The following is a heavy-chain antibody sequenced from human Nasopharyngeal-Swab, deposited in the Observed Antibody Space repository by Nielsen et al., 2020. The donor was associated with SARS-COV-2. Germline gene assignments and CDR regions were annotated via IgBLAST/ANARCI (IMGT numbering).Heavy chain of an antibody. J-gene: IGHJ4*02. D-gene: IGHD3-10*01. Sequence: ASVKVSCKASGYTFTRYAMHWVRQAPGQRLEGMGWINAGNGNTEYSQKFQGRVTMTRDTSASTAYMELSSLRSEDTAVYYCARDRIDSGFDYWGQGTLVTVSS. CDR2: INAGNGNT. CDR3: ARDRIDSGFDY. CDR1: GYTFTRYA. V-gene: IGHV1-3*01.